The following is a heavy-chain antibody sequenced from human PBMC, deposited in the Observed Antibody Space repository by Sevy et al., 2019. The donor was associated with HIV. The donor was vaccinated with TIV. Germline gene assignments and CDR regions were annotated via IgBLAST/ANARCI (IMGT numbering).Heavy chain of an antibody. J-gene: IGHJ6*02. D-gene: IGHD3-3*01. Sequence: ASVKVSCKASGFTFTSSAVQWVRQARGQRLEWIGWIVVGSGNTNYAQKFQERVTITRDMSTSTAYMELSSLRSEGTAMYYCAADHPLRFLEWFSGMDVWGQGTTVTVSS. CDR3: AADHPLRFLEWFSGMDV. CDR1: GFTFTSSA. V-gene: IGHV1-58*01. CDR2: IVVGSGNT.